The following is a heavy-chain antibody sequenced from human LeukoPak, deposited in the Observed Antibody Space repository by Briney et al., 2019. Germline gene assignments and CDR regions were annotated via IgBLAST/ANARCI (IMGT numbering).Heavy chain of an antibody. V-gene: IGHV4-4*07. D-gene: IGHD3-22*01. Sequence: SETLSLTCTVSGGSISNYYWNCLRQPAGQGLEWIGRIYSTGTTSCNPSLTRRVTMSIDTSKNQFSLKLSSVTAADTAVYYCARGPLGFDSGYNDYWGQGTLVTASS. CDR2: IYSTGTT. CDR1: GGSISNYY. CDR3: ARGPLGFDSGYNDY. J-gene: IGHJ4*02.